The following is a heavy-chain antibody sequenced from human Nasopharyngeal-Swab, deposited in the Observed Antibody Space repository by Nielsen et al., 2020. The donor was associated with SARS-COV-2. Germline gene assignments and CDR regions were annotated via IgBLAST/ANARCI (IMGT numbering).Heavy chain of an antibody. Sequence: GGSLRLSCAASGFTFSTYALYWVRQPPAKGLEWVSIISGSGGSTYYADSVKGRFTISRDNSKNTLYLQMNSLRAEDTALYYCARDESPYGTGWYDAFDLWGQGTMVTVSS. CDR1: GFTFSTYA. CDR2: ISGSGGST. V-gene: IGHV3-23*01. D-gene: IGHD6-19*01. CDR3: ARDESPYGTGWYDAFDL. J-gene: IGHJ3*01.